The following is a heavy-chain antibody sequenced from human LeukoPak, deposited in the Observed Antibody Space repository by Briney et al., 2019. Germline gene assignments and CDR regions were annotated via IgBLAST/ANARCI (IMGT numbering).Heavy chain of an antibody. V-gene: IGHV3-30*02. CDR2: IRYDGSNK. Sequence: PGGSLRLSCAASGFTFSSYGMHWVRQAPGKGLERVAFIRYDGSNKYYADSVKGRFTISRDNSKNTLYLQMNSLRAEDTAVYYCARYWGGAVAGFSRAYYYYGMDVWGQGTTVTVSS. CDR1: GFTFSSYG. J-gene: IGHJ6*02. CDR3: ARYWGGAVAGFSRAYYYYGMDV. D-gene: IGHD6-19*01.